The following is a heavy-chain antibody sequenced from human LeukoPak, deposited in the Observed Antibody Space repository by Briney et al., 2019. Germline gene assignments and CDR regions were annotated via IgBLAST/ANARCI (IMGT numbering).Heavy chain of an antibody. D-gene: IGHD3-22*01. J-gene: IGHJ5*02. Sequence: SETLSLTCTVSGGSISSYYWSWIRQPPGKGLEWIRYIYYSGSTNYNPSLKSRVTISVDTSKNQFSLKLSSVTAADTAVYYCARHLGDYYDSSGSNWFDPWGQGTLVTVSS. V-gene: IGHV4-59*08. CDR3: ARHLGDYYDSSGSNWFDP. CDR2: IYYSGST. CDR1: GGSISSYY.